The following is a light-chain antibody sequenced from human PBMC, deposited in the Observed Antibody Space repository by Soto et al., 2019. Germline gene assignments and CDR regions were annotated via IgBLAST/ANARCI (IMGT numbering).Light chain of an antibody. CDR2: AAS. J-gene: IGKJ2*01. V-gene: IGKV1-17*02. Sequence: DIQMTKPPSSLSASVGDRITITCRASQGIRNALAWYQQKPGKAPKRLIYAASSWQGLDPSRCIGSGYKTEFTLTISNMQPEDIASENCLQDGGYPYTFSQGTKLEI. CDR1: QGIRNA. CDR3: LQDGGYPYT.